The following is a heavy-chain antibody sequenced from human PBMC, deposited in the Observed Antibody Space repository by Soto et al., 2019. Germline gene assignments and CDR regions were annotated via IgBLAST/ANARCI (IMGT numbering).Heavy chain of an antibody. V-gene: IGHV1-69*01. CDR3: ARDGSGYRSRASPMDV. J-gene: IGHJ6*02. CDR1: GDTFSSYA. CDR2: IIPIFGTA. D-gene: IGHD3-22*01. Sequence: QVQLVQSGAEVKKPGSSVKVSCKASGDTFSSYAISWVRQAPGQGLEWMGGIIPIFGTANYAQKFQGRVTITADECTSTAYMELSSLRSEETAVYYCARDGSGYRSRASPMDVWGQGTTVTVSS.